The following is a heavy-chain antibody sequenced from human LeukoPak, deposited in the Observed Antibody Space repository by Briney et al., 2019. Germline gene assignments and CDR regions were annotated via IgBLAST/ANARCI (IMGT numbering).Heavy chain of an antibody. CDR1: GGTFSSYA. J-gene: IGHJ6*03. Sequence: GASVKVSCKASGGTFSSYAISWVRQAPGQGLEWMGGIIPIFGTANYAQKFQGRVTITADKSTSTAYMELSSLRSEDTAVYYCAREIVWWELPRYYYYYMDVWGKGTTVTVSS. V-gene: IGHV1-69*06. D-gene: IGHD1-26*01. CDR2: IIPIFGTA. CDR3: AREIVWWELPRYYYYYMDV.